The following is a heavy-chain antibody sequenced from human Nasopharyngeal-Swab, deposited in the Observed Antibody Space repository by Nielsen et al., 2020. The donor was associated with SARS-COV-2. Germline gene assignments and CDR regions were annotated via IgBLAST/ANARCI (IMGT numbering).Heavy chain of an antibody. CDR3: AKLDLAIVVVPAAMPAGIDY. D-gene: IGHD2-2*01. J-gene: IGHJ4*02. CDR1: GFTFRSLA. Sequence: GESLKISCAASGFTFRSLAMSWVRQDPGKGLEWVSAISGSGGSTYYADSVKGRFTISRDNSKNTLYLQMNSLRAEDTAVYYCAKLDLAIVVVPAAMPAGIDYWGQGTLVTVSS. V-gene: IGHV3-23*01. CDR2: ISGSGGST.